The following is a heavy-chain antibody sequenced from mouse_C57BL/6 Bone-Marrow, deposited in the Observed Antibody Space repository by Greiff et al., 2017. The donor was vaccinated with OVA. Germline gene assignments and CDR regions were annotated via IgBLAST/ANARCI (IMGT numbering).Heavy chain of an antibody. CDR3: ARDYYNSSPG. J-gene: IGHJ2*01. V-gene: IGHV1-69*01. D-gene: IGHD1-1*01. Sequence: VQLQQPGAELVMPGASVKLSCKASGYTFTSYWMHWVKQRPGQGLEWIGEIDPSDSYTNYNQKFKGKSTLTVDKSSSTAYMQLSCLTSEDSAVFCCARDYYNSSPGWGQGTALTVSS. CDR2: IDPSDSYT. CDR1: GYTFTSYW.